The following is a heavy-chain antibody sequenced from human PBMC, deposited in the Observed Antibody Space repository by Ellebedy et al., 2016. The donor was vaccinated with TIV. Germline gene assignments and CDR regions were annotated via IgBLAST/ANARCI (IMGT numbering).Heavy chain of an antibody. Sequence: GSLRLSCAVSGVSITSHFWTWIRQPAGGGLEWIGRLHPSGTPNYNPSLKSRVIMSRATSKDQFSMTLSSVTAADTAVYYCARHGPQWFDAFDLWGQGTLVTVSS. CDR3: ARHGPQWFDAFDL. V-gene: IGHV4-4*07. CDR2: LHPSGTP. D-gene: IGHD3-22*01. J-gene: IGHJ3*01. CDR1: GVSITSHF.